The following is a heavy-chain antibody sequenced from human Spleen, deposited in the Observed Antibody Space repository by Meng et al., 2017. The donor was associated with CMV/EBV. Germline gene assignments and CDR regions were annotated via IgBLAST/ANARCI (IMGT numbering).Heavy chain of an antibody. CDR2: IKGKTDGGTI. CDR1: GFTFSTAW. V-gene: IGHV3-15*01. D-gene: IGHD1-7*01. Sequence: GESLKISCAASGFTFSTAWMSWVRQAPGKGLEWVARIKGKTDGGTIDYAAPVKGRFTISRDDSENTLFLQMNSLGTEDTAVYYCVGQLELRISYYGMDVWGQGTTVTVSS. J-gene: IGHJ6*02. CDR3: VGQLELRISYYGMDV.